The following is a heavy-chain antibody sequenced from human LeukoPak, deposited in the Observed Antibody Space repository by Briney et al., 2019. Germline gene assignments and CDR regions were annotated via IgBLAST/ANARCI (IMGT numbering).Heavy chain of an antibody. CDR3: ARNRDVDFWSGARPRNPYYFDY. V-gene: IGHV1-69*05. Sequence: SVKVSCKASGGTFSSYAISWVRQAPGQGLEWMGRIIPIFGTANYAQKFQGRVTITTDESTSTAYMELSSLRSEDTAVYYCARNRDVDFWSGARPRNPYYFDYWGQGTLVTVSS. D-gene: IGHD3-3*01. CDR2: IIPIFGTA. CDR1: GGTFSSYA. J-gene: IGHJ4*02.